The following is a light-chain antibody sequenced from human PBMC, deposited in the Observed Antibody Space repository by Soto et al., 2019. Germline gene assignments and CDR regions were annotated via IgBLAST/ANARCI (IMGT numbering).Light chain of an antibody. Sequence: QSALTQPASVSGSPGQSITISFTGTSSDVGGSKYVSWYQQYPGKVPKLLINKVSNRPSGVSNRFSGSKSGNTASLTISGLLAEDEADYFCTSSTSDSLYVFGSGTKVTVL. CDR3: TSSTSDSLYV. CDR1: SSDVGGSKY. J-gene: IGLJ1*01. CDR2: KVS. V-gene: IGLV2-14*01.